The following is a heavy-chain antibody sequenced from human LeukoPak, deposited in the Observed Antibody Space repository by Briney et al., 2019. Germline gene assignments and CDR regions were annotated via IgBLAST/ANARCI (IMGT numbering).Heavy chain of an antibody. CDR2: IIPIFGTA. CDR3: ASYQLLSGLFDY. Sequence: ASVKVSCKASGYTFTSYYMHWVRQAPGQGLEWMGGIIPIFGTANYAQKFQGRVTITTDESTSTAYMELSSLRSEDTAVYYCASYQLLSGLFDYWGQGTLVTVSS. D-gene: IGHD2-2*01. CDR1: GYTFTSYY. V-gene: IGHV1-69*05. J-gene: IGHJ4*02.